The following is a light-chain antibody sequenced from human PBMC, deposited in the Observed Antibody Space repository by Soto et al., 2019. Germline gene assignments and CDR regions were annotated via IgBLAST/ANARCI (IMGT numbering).Light chain of an antibody. J-gene: IGKJ3*01. CDR3: QQYGLFT. Sequence: EIVLTQSPATLSLSQGEMATLAFRATQGVSSSYLACYQQKPGQAPRLLIYGASSRATGIPDRFSGSWSGTDFTHTISRPEPEVLAVYYCQQYGLFTLGPGTKVDIK. CDR2: GAS. CDR1: QGVSSSY. V-gene: IGKV3-20*01.